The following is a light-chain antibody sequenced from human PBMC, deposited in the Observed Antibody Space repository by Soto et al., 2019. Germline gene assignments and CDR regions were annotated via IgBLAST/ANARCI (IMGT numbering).Light chain of an antibody. CDR3: QTWGTGIHWV. J-gene: IGLJ3*02. CDR1: SGHSSNA. V-gene: IGLV4-69*01. CDR2: LTSDGSH. Sequence: QSVLTQSPSAAASLGASVKLTCTLSSGHSSNAIAWHQQQPEKGPRYLMKLTSDGSHSKGDGIPDRFSGSSSGAERYLIISSLQSDDEADYYCQTWGTGIHWVFGGGTKLTVL.